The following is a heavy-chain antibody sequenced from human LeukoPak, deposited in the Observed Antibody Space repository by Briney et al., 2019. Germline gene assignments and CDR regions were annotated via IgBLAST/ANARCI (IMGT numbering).Heavy chain of an antibody. Sequence: GGSLRLSCAASGFTFSSYEMNWVRQAPGKGLEWVSYISSSGSTIYYADSVKGRFTISRDNSKNTLYLQMNSLRAEDTAVYYCAGSSGWYADYWGQGTLVTVSS. V-gene: IGHV3-48*03. CDR2: ISSSGSTI. J-gene: IGHJ4*02. D-gene: IGHD6-19*01. CDR1: GFTFSSYE. CDR3: AGSSGWYADY.